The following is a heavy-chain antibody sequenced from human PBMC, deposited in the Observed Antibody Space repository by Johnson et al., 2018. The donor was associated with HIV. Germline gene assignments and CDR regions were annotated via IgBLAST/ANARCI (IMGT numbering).Heavy chain of an antibody. CDR2: IKQDGSEK. Sequence: VQLVESGGGLVQPGGSLRLSCAASGFTFSSYWMSWVRQAPGKGLEWVANIKQDGSEKYYVDSVKGRFTISRDNAKNSLYLQMNSLRAEDTAVYYCARGGPYSTSSGGTFDIWGQGTMVTVSS. D-gene: IGHD6-6*01. J-gene: IGHJ3*02. CDR3: ARGGPYSTSSGGTFDI. CDR1: GFTFSSYW. V-gene: IGHV3-7*01.